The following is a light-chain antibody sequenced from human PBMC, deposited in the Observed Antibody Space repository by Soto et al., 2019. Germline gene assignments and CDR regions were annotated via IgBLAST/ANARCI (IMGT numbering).Light chain of an antibody. V-gene: IGKV3-15*01. J-gene: IGKJ5*01. CDR2: GAS. CDR3: QQYNNWHPIT. CDR1: QSVSSN. Sequence: EIDLTQSPATLSLSPGETSTLSCRASQSVSSNLAWYQQKPVQAPRLLXYGASTRATGIPARFSGSGSGTEFTLTISSLQYEDFAVYYCQQYNNWHPITFGQGTRLEIK.